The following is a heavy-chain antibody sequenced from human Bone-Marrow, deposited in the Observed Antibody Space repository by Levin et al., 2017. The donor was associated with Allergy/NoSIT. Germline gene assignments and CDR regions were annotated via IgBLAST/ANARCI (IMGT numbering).Heavy chain of an antibody. CDR3: ARDPLFITVSSDQCFDP. J-gene: IGHJ5*02. CDR1: GFTFSAHY. CDR2: ISGNGETI. D-gene: IGHD3-22*01. V-gene: IGHV3-11*01. Sequence: GESLKISCITSGFTFSAHYMSWIRQAPGKGLEWVSSISGNGETIYYADSVKGRFTVSRDNTNNSLSLQMNSLGAEDTAVYYCARDPLFITVSSDQCFDPWGQETRVTNSA.